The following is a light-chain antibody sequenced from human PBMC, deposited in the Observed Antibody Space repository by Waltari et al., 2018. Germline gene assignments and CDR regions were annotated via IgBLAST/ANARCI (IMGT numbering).Light chain of an antibody. V-gene: IGKV3-20*01. CDR1: QSISRY. CDR2: GAS. J-gene: IGKJ1*01. Sequence: EVVLTQPPDTLSLSPGERATLFCRASQSISRYLVWYQQRPGQAPRLLIYGASIRAAGIPDRFSGSGSGTDFTLSISRLEPEDFAVYYCQNHERLPATFGQGTRVEIK. CDR3: QNHERLPAT.